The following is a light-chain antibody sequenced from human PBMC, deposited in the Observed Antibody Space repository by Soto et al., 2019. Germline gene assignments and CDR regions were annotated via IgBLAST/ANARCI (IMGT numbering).Light chain of an antibody. V-gene: IGKV1-39*01. CDR3: QQSHSSPLS. CDR2: TAS. CDR1: QSISRN. J-gene: IGKJ4*01. Sequence: IQMTQSPSSLSASVGDRVTITCRASQSISRNLNWYQQKPGKAPELLIYTASNLQSGVPSRFSGSGSGTDFALTISSLQPEDSAVYYCQQSHSSPLSFCGGTKVEFK.